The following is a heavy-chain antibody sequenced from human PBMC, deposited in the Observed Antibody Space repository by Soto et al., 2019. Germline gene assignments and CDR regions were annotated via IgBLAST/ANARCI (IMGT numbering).Heavy chain of an antibody. V-gene: IGHV3-30*18. J-gene: IGHJ6*02. CDR2: ISYDGSNK. D-gene: IGHD2-8*02. Sequence: QVQLVESGGGVVQPGRSLRLSCAASGFTFSSYGMHWVRQAPGKGLEWVAVISYDGSNKYYADSVKGRFTISRDNSKNTLYLQKKNLRAEDKGEYYCGKTGEPLYYYYGMDVWGQGATVNVSS. CDR1: GFTFSSYG. CDR3: GKTGEPLYYYYGMDV.